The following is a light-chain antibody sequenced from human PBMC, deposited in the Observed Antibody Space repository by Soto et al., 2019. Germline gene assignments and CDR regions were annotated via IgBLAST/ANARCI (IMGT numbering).Light chain of an antibody. V-gene: IGLV4-60*03. CDR1: SGHSTYI. CDR3: ETWDSYTHV. J-gene: IGLJ1*01. Sequence: QPVLTQSSSASASLGSSVRLTCTLSSGHSTYIIARHQQQPGKAPRYLMKLEGSGSYNKGSGVPDRFSGSSSGADRYLTISNLQSEDEADYYCETWDSYTHVFGTGTKLTVL. CDR2: LEGSGSY.